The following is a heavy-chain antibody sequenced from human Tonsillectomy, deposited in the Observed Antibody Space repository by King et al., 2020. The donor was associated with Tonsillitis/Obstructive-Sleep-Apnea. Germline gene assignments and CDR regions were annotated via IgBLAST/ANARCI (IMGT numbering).Heavy chain of an antibody. V-gene: IGHV3-53*01. Sequence: VQLVESGGGLIQPGGSLRLSCAASGFTVNNNHMSWVRQAPGKGLEWVSVIFSGGSTYYADSGKGRFTISRDNSMNTLYLEMNSLSAEDTAVYYCTLYHFWSGYHYYYMDVWGKGTTVTVSS. CDR1: GFTVNNNH. CDR3: TLYHFWSGYHYYYMDV. D-gene: IGHD3-3*01. J-gene: IGHJ6*03. CDR2: IFSGGST.